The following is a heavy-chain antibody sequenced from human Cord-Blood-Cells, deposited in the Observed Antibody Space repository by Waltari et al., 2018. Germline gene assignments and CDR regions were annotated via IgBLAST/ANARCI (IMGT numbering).Heavy chain of an antibody. D-gene: IGHD1-26*01. V-gene: IGHV1-24*01. Sequence: QVQLVQSGAEVKKPGAAVKVSCKGSGYPLTALSLPWVRQAPGKGLEWMGGFDPEDGETIYAQKFQGRVTMTEDTSTDTAYMELSSLRSEDTAVYYCATSSYYFDYWGQGTLVTVSS. CDR3: ATSSYYFDY. CDR1: GYPLTALS. J-gene: IGHJ4*02. CDR2: FDPEDGET.